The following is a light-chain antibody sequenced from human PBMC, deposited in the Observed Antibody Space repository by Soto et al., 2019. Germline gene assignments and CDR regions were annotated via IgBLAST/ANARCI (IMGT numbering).Light chain of an antibody. CDR2: GAS. J-gene: IGKJ5*01. Sequence: EIVMTQSPATLSVSPGDRATLSCRASQSVSSNLAWYQQKPGQVPRLLIYGASTRATGIPARFSGSGSGTEFTLTISSLQSEDFAVYYCQQYNNWLPITFGQGTRLEIK. V-gene: IGKV3-15*01. CDR1: QSVSSN. CDR3: QQYNNWLPIT.